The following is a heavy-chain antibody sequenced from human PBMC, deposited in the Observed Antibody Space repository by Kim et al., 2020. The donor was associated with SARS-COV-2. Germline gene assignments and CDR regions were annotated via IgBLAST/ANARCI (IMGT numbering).Heavy chain of an antibody. J-gene: IGHJ4*02. CDR3: AKTGDSGWFFDF. D-gene: IGHD6-19*01. V-gene: IGHV3-23*01. CDR2: IRYGGDTT. CDR1: GFNFGGYA. Sequence: GGSLRLSCAASGFNFGGYAMSWVRQAPGKGLEWVSLIRYGGDTTLYADSVKGRFTISRDNSKNTLYLQMNSLRPEDTALYYCAKTGDSGWFFDFWGQGTLVTVSS.